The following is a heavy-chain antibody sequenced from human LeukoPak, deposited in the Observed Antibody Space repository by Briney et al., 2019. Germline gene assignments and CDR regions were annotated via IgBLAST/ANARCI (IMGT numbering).Heavy chain of an antibody. CDR3: AREGVSGQDLYAFDV. CDR2: INPNSGGT. V-gene: IGHV1-2*02. D-gene: IGHD5-12*01. CDR1: GYTFTGYY. J-gene: IGHJ3*01. Sequence: ASVNVSCKASGYTFTGYYMHWVRQAPGQGLEWMGWINPNSGGTNYAQKFQDRVTMTRDTSISTAYMELRSLRADDTAMYFCAREGVSGQDLYAFDVWGQETMVTVSS.